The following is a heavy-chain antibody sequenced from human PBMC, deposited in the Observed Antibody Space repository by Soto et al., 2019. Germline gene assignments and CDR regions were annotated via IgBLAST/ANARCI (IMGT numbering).Heavy chain of an antibody. J-gene: IGHJ4*02. V-gene: IGHV1-18*01. CDR2: VSTNNADT. CDR1: GYHLNAYG. Sequence: AAVKVSYKPSGYHLNAYGLAWLQQAQGQKREGMGWVSTNNADTNYAEKCQGRSTMTTDKSTTTTYRALRSLRSDVTSGYYYESNIAAAGSVFDDWGQGTLVTVSS. CDR3: ESNIAAAGSVFDD. D-gene: IGHD6-13*01.